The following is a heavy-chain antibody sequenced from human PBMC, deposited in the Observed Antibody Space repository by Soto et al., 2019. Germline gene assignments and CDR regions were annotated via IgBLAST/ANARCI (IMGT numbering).Heavy chain of an antibody. Sequence: QVQLVQSGADVKEPGGSVKVSCKASGYTFSDHYVQWVRQAPGQGLEWVAMINPADGTTRYAQMFHGRVTLTRDTSTNTVYMEMRSLRSEDTAFYYCARARPHAWLDPWGQGTLVTVS. CDR3: ARARPHAWLDP. V-gene: IGHV1-46*01. CDR1: GYTFSDHY. J-gene: IGHJ5*02. CDR2: INPADGTT.